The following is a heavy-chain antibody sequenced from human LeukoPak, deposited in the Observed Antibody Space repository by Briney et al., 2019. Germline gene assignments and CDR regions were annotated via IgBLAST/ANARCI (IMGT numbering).Heavy chain of an antibody. CDR3: ARDFKSTDVDTSMVSPFDI. CDR1: GYTLTVYY. J-gene: IGHJ3*02. V-gene: IGHV1-2*02. D-gene: IGHD5-18*01. CDR2: INPNTGGT. Sequence: ASVKVSCKASGYTLTVYYMHWVRQAPGQGLEWMGWINPNTGGTNYAQKFQGRVTMTRDTSISTAYMELSRLRSDDTAVYYCARDFKSTDVDTSMVSPFDIWGQGTMVTVSS.